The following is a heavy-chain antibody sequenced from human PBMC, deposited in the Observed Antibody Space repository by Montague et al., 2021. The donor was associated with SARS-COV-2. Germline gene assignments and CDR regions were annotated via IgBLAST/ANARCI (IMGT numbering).Heavy chain of an antibody. Sequence: SETLSVTCTVSGGSISSYYWSWIRQPPGKGLEWIGYIYYSGSTNYNPSLKSRVTISVDTSKNQFSLKLNSVTAADTAVYYCARVFPRWLQFDPYFDYWGQGTLVTVSS. CDR1: GGSISSYY. CDR2: IYYSGST. CDR3: ARVFPRWLQFDPYFDY. J-gene: IGHJ4*02. D-gene: IGHD5-24*01. V-gene: IGHV4-59*01.